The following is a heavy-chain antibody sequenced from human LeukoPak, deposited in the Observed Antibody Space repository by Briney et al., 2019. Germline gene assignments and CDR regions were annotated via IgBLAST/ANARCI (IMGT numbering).Heavy chain of an antibody. J-gene: IGHJ4*02. CDR1: GFTFGDYA. CDR3: TRDLDSSGFCDY. V-gene: IGHV3-49*04. CDR2: IRSKAYGGTT. Sequence: GGSLRLSCTASGFTFGDYAMSWVRQAPGKGLEWVGFIRSKAYGGTTEYAASVKGRFTISRDDSKSIAYLQMNSLKTEDTAVYYFTRDLDSSGFCDYWGQVTLVTVSS. D-gene: IGHD3-22*01.